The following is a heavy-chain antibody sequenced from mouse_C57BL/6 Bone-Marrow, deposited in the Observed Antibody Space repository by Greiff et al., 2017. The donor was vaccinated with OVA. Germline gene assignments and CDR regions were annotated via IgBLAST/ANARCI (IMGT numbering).Heavy chain of an antibody. Sequence: EVQLQQSGAELVRPGASVKLSCTVSGFNIKDAYIHWVKQRPEQGLEWIGWIDPESYDTEYASKFQGKATLPADTSSNTAYLQLSSLTSEDTAVYYCTKIAYWGQGTLVTVSA. CDR2: IDPESYDT. J-gene: IGHJ3*01. CDR1: GFNIKDAY. V-gene: IGHV14-4*01. CDR3: TKIAY.